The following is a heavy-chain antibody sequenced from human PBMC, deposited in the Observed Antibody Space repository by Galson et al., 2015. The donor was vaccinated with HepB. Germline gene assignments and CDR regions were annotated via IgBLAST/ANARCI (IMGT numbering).Heavy chain of an antibody. Sequence: SLRLSCAGSGLSVSANYMSWVRQAPWKGLEWVSIIYSGGSTYYADSVKGRFTISRDNSKNTLFLQMNSLRVDDTGVYYCARERWAGLDVWGQGTTVTVSS. D-gene: IGHD4-23*01. CDR2: IYSGGST. V-gene: IGHV3-53*01. J-gene: IGHJ6*02. CDR3: ARERWAGLDV. CDR1: GLSVSANY.